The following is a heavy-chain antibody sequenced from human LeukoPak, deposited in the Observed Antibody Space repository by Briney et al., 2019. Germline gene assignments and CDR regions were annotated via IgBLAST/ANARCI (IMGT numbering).Heavy chain of an antibody. Sequence: GGSLRLSCAASGFTFSSYAMHWVRQAPGKGLEWVAVISYDGSNKYYADSVKGRFTISRDNSKNTLYLQMNSLRAEDTAVYYCASYGSGSYYNWFDPWGQGTLVTVSS. J-gene: IGHJ5*02. CDR2: ISYDGSNK. CDR1: GFTFSSYA. D-gene: IGHD3-10*01. V-gene: IGHV3-30-3*01. CDR3: ASYGSGSYYNWFDP.